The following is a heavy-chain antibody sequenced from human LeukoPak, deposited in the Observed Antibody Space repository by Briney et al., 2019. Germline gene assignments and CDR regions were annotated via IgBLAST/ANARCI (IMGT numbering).Heavy chain of an antibody. CDR2: IIPMFGTA. J-gene: IGHJ3*02. CDR1: GGTFSSYA. CDR3: VSRGGPLGGFDI. V-gene: IGHV1-69*05. Sequence: ASVKVSCKASGGTFSSYAISWVRQAPGQGLEWMGRIIPMFGTANYAPKFQGRVTITTDESSSTAYMELSSLRSEDTAVYYCVSRGGPLGGFDIWGQGTMVTVSS. D-gene: IGHD2-15*01.